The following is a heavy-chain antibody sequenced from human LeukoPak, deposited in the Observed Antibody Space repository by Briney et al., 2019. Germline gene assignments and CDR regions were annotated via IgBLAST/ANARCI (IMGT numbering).Heavy chain of an antibody. V-gene: IGHV5-51*01. D-gene: IGHD5-24*01. CDR2: IYPGDSDT. Sequence: GESLKISCKGSGYNFTIYWIGWVRQMPGKGLEWMGVIYPGDSDTRYNPSFQGQVTISADKSISTAYLQWSSLKASDTAMYYCARSGRDGYLDYWGQGTLVTVSS. CDR1: GYNFTIYW. CDR3: ARSGRDGYLDY. J-gene: IGHJ4*02.